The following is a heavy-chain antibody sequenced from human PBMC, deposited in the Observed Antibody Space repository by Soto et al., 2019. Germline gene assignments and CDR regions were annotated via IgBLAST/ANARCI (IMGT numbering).Heavy chain of an antibody. D-gene: IGHD4-17*01. CDR1: GGSFSGYY. CDR3: ARLGDYGDYVGQNS. J-gene: IGHJ4*02. Sequence: QVQLQQWGAGLLKTSETLSLTCAVYGGSFSGYYWSWIRQPPGKGLEWIGEINHSGSTNYNPSLKSRVTISVDTSKNQFSLKLSSVTAADTAVYYCARLGDYGDYVGQNSWGLGTLVTVSS. V-gene: IGHV4-34*01. CDR2: INHSGST.